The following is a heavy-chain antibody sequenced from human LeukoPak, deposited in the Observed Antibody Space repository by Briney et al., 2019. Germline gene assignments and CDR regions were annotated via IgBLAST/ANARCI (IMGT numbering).Heavy chain of an antibody. D-gene: IGHD1-1*01. V-gene: IGHV4-59*08. J-gene: IGHJ6*02. CDR3: ARRNDPYGLDV. CDR2: IYYSGST. CDR1: GGSISSYY. Sequence: SETLSLTCTFSGGSISSYYWSWIRQPPGKGLEWIGYIYYSGSTYYNPSLKSRVTISVETSKNQFSLKLSSVTAADTAVYYCARRNDPYGLDVWGQGTTVTVSS.